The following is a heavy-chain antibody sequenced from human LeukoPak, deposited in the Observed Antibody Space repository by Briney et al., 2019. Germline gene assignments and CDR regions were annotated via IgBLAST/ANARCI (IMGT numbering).Heavy chain of an antibody. D-gene: IGHD2-15*01. CDR2: IYHSGST. CDR1: GGSFSGYY. V-gene: IGHV4-34*01. J-gene: IGHJ4*02. CDR3: ARCRLRGSCHDY. Sequence: SSETLSLTCAVYGGSFSGYYWSWIRQPPGKGLEWIGYIYHSGSTYYNPSLKSRVTISVDRSKNQFSLKLSSVTAADTAVYYCARCRLRGSCHDYWGQGTLVTVSS.